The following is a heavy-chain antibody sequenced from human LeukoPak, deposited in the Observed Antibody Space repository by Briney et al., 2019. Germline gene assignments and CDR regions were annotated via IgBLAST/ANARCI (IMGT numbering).Heavy chain of an antibody. Sequence: ASVKVSCKASGYTFTSYYMHWVRQAPGQGLEWMGIINPSGGSTSYAQKFQGRVTMTRDTSTSTVYMELSSLGSEDTAVYYCAGAAAVSGFDYWGQGTLVTVSS. CDR3: AGAAAVSGFDY. J-gene: IGHJ4*02. CDR1: GYTFTSYY. D-gene: IGHD6-13*01. V-gene: IGHV1-46*01. CDR2: INPSGGST.